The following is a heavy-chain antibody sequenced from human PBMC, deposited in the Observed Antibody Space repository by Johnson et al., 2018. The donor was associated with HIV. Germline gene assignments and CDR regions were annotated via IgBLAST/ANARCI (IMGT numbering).Heavy chain of an antibody. CDR3: AREWTYYYDRGGAFDI. J-gene: IGHJ3*02. D-gene: IGHD3-22*01. V-gene: IGHV3-30*14. CDR2: ISYDGSKK. Sequence: QVQLVESGGGLIHPGGSLRLSCVASGFTVSDNYMSWVRQAPGKGLEWVAAISYDGSKKYYADSVKGGFTISRDNSKNTLYLKMNSLRAEDTAVYYCAREWTYYYDRGGAFDIWGQGTMVTVSS. CDR1: GFTVSDNY.